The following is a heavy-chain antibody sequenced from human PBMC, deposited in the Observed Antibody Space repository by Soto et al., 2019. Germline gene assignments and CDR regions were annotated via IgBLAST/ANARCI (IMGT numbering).Heavy chain of an antibody. V-gene: IGHV2-5*02. Sequence: QITLKESGPTLVKPTQTLTLTCTFSGFSLSTSGVGVGWIRQPPGKALEWLALIYWDDDKRYSPSLKSRLTITKDTSKNQVVLTMTNMDPLDTATYYCAHRPSYCSGRSCYSGFDYWGQGTLLTVSS. CDR2: IYWDDDK. D-gene: IGHD2-15*01. J-gene: IGHJ4*02. CDR3: AHRPSYCSGRSCYSGFDY. CDR1: GFSLSTSGVG.